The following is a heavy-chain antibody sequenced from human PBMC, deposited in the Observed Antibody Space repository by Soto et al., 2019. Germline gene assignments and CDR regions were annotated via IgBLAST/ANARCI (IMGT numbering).Heavy chain of an antibody. V-gene: IGHV3-74*01. D-gene: IGHD3-22*01. Sequence: GGSLRLSCAASGFTFSSYRMHWVRQVPGKGLVWVSRINSEGTGTIYADSVKGRFTISRDNAKNTLYLQMNSLRAEDTAVYYCVRDYDSSGYNSDYWGQGTPVTVSS. J-gene: IGHJ4*02. CDR3: VRDYDSSGYNSDY. CDR1: GFTFSSYR. CDR2: INSEGTGT.